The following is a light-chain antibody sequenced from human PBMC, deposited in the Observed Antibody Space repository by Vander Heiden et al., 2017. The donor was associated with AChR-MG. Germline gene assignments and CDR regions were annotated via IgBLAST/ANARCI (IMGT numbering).Light chain of an antibody. CDR2: DDN. CDR3: GTWDRSLNAVV. J-gene: IGLJ2*01. CDR1: SSNMGNNY. V-gene: IGLV1-51*01. Sequence: QSVLTHPPSVSAAPAQKVTISCSGSSSNMGNNYVSWYQQLPGTAPKLIMYDDNRRQSGIPDRFSGSKSGTSVTLGIAGLQAGDEADYFCGTWDRSLNAVVFGGGTKLTVL.